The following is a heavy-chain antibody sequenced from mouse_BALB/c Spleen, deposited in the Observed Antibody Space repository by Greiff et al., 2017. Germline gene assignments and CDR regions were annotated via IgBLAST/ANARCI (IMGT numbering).Heavy chain of an antibody. CDR1: GFTFSSFG. V-gene: IGHV5-17*02. J-gene: IGHJ4*01. CDR2: ISSGSSTI. CDR3: ARKLEDAMDY. Sequence: EVQGVESGGGLVQPGGSRKLSCAASGFTFSSFGMHWVRQAPEKGLEWVAYISSGSSTIYYADTVKGRFTISRDNPKNTLFLQMTSLRSEDTAMYYCARKLEDAMDYWGQGTSVTVSS.